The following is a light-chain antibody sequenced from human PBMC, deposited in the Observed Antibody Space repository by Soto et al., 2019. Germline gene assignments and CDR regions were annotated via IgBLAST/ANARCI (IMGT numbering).Light chain of an antibody. V-gene: IGLV2-14*01. CDR1: SSDVGGYNY. Sequence: QSVLTQPASVSGSPGQSITISCTGTSSDVGGYNYVSWYQQHPGKAPKLMIYEVSNRPSGVSNRFSGSKSGNTASLTISGLHAEDEADYYCSSYTSGSTWVFGGGTKVTVL. J-gene: IGLJ3*02. CDR2: EVS. CDR3: SSYTSGSTWV.